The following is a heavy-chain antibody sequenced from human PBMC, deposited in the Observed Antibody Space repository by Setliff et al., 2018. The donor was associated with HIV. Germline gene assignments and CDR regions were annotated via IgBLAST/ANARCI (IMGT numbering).Heavy chain of an antibody. J-gene: IGHJ6*03. CDR3: ARLGQLPFYYYYMDV. CDR2: IYYSGRT. D-gene: IGHD2-2*01. CDR1: GGSISSYY. Sequence: PSETLSLTCTVSGGSISSYYWSWIRQPPGKGLEWIGYIYYSGRTNYNPSLKSRVTISVDTSKNQFSLKLSSVTAADTAVDYCARLGQLPFYYYYMDVWGKGTTVTVSS. V-gene: IGHV4-59*08.